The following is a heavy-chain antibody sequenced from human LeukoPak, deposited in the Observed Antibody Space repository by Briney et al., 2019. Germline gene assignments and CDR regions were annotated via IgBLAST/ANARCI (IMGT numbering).Heavy chain of an antibody. D-gene: IGHD2-15*01. CDR1: GYTFTGYY. J-gene: IGHJ3*02. Sequence: ASVKVSCKASGYTFTGYYMHWVRQAPGQGLEWMGWINPNSGGTNYAQKFQGRVTMTRDTSISTAYMELSRLRSDDTAVYYCARSLRVVVAATRDDAFDIWGPGTMVTVSS. CDR3: ARSLRVVVAATRDDAFDI. V-gene: IGHV1-2*02. CDR2: INPNSGGT.